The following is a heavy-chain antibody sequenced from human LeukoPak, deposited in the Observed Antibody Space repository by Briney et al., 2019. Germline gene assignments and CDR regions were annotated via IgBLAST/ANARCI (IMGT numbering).Heavy chain of an antibody. CDR1: GFSISTYW. CDR3: AKKNTDYSYPSSFDY. D-gene: IGHD4-11*01. V-gene: IGHV3-74*01. J-gene: IGHJ4*02. CDR2: INPDGSTT. Sequence: PGGSLRLSCAASGFSISTYWIHWVRQAPGKGLVWVSRINPDGSTTYYADSVKGRITISRDNTKNTLYLQMNSLRAEDTAVYYGAKKNTDYSYPSSFDYWGQGTLVTVSS.